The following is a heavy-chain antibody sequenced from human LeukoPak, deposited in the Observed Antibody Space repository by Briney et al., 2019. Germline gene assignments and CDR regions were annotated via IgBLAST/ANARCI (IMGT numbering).Heavy chain of an antibody. V-gene: IGHV4-39*01. CDR2: IYYSGST. CDR3: ARHRGELHFDY. CDR1: GGSISSGDYY. D-gene: IGHD1-26*01. J-gene: IGHJ4*02. Sequence: NPSETLSLTCTVSGGSISSGDYYWSWIRQPPGKGLEWIGYIYYSGSTYHNPSLKSRVTISVDTSKNQFSLKLSSVTAADTAVHYCARHRGELHFDYWGQGTLVTVSS.